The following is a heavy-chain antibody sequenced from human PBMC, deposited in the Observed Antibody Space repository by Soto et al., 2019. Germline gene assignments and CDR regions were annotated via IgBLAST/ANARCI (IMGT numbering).Heavy chain of an antibody. V-gene: IGHV4-59*01. Sequence: SETLSLTCTLSGCSISTYYWSWIRQPPGKGLEWIGYVYSGSTKYNPSLQGRVTISVDTSRSQFSLNLRSVTAADTAMYYCAREAYYDILTGTRGAFDIWGQGTLVTVSS. J-gene: IGHJ3*02. CDR3: AREAYYDILTGTRGAFDI. CDR2: VYSGST. CDR1: GCSISTYY. D-gene: IGHD3-9*01.